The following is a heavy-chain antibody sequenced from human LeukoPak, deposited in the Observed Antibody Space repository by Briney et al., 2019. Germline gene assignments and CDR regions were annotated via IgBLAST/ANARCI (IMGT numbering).Heavy chain of an antibody. CDR2: IRSDGSNK. V-gene: IGHV3-30*02. Sequence: PGGSLRLSCAGSGFSFSSYGMHWVRQAPGKGLEWMAFIRSDGSNKYYADSVKGRFTISRDNSKNTLYLQMNSLRTEDTALYYCAKGNILTGPPDSWGQGTLVTVSS. CDR1: GFSFSSYG. D-gene: IGHD3-9*01. CDR3: AKGNILTGPPDS. J-gene: IGHJ4*02.